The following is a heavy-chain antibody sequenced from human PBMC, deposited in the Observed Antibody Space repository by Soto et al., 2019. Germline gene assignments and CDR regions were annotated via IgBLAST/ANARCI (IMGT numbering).Heavy chain of an antibody. CDR3: ASEDCSDGSCYFDF. V-gene: IGHV4-59*12. CDR2: LYYTGST. Sequence: PSETLSLTCNVSGGSISDFYWSWIRQSPGKTLEWIGYLYYTGSTNYNPALKSRVTISLDTSKNQFSLNLRSVTAADTAVYFFASEDCSDGSCYFDFWGQGPLVTVCS. J-gene: IGHJ4*02. D-gene: IGHD2-15*01. CDR1: GGSISDFY.